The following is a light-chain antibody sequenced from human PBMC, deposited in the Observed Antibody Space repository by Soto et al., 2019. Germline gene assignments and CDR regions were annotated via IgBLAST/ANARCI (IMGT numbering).Light chain of an antibody. V-gene: IGKV1-33*01. CDR2: GAS. J-gene: IGKJ4*01. CDR3: QHYDNLPLT. Sequence: DIQLTQSPSFLSASVVDRATITCLASQAISNDLNWYQQKPRKAPNLLIFGASDLETGGPSRFSGSGSGTDFTFTINSMQPEDIETYYCQHYDNLPLTFGGGTKVDIK. CDR1: QAISND.